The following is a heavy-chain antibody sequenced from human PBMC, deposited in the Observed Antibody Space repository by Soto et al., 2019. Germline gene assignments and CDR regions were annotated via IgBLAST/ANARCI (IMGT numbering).Heavy chain of an antibody. CDR3: AKGLGYCSGGSCYQEGY. CDR1: GFTFSSYV. D-gene: IGHD2-15*01. Sequence: EVQLLESGGGLVQPGGSLRLCCAASGFTFSSYVMSWVRQAPGKGLEWVSAISGSGGSTYYADSVKGRFTISRDNSKNTLYLQMNSLRAEDTAVYYCAKGLGYCSGGSCYQEGYWGQGTLVTVSS. J-gene: IGHJ4*02. CDR2: ISGSGGST. V-gene: IGHV3-23*01.